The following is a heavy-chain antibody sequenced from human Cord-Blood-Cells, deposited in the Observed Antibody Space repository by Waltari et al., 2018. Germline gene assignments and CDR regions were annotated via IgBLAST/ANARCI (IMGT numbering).Heavy chain of an antibody. Sequence: QVQLQPWGAGLLKPSETLSLTCAVYGGSFSGYYWSWIRQPPGKGLEWIGEINHSGSTNYNPSLKSRVTISVDTSKNQFSLKLSSVTAADTAVYYCARSAAMGVFDYWGQGTLVTVSS. V-gene: IGHV4-34*01. CDR1: GGSFSGYY. CDR2: INHSGST. J-gene: IGHJ4*02. D-gene: IGHD2-2*01. CDR3: ARSAAMGVFDY.